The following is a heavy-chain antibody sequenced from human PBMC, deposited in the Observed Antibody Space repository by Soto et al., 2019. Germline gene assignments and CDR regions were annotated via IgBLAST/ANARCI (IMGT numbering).Heavy chain of an antibody. V-gene: IGHV3-21*03. J-gene: IGHJ4*02. CDR3: TRDSVLDSSGYYVLYGFDY. D-gene: IGHD3-22*01. CDR1: GFTFSSYS. Sequence: PGGSLRLSCAASGFTFSSYSMNWVRQAPGKGLEWVSSISSSSSYIYYADSVKGRFTISRDNAKNTLYLQMNSLRAEDTAVYYCTRDSVLDSSGYYVLYGFDYWGQGTLVTVSS. CDR2: ISSSSSYI.